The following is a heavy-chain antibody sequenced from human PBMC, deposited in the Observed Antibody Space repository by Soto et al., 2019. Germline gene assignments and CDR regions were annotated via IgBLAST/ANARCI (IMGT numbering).Heavy chain of an antibody. CDR3: ASTIMVAFDI. Sequence: SEPQSHTCTVSGGTISSYYWSWIRQPPGKGLEWIGYIYYSGSTNYNPSLKSRVTISVDTSKNQFSLKLSSVTAADTAVYYCASTIMVAFDIWGQGTMVTVSS. D-gene: IGHD2-8*01. CDR2: IYYSGST. V-gene: IGHV4-59*01. J-gene: IGHJ3*02. CDR1: GGTISSYY.